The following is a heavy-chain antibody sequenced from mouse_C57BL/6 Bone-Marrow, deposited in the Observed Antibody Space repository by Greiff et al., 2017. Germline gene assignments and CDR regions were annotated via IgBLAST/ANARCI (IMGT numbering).Heavy chain of an antibody. CDR2: ISSGGSYT. CDR3: ASDSSRDY. V-gene: IGHV5-6*01. Sequence: EVKVVESGGDLVKPGGSLKLSCAASGFPFSSYGMSWVRQTPDKRLEWVATISSGGSYTYYPDSVKGRFTISRDNAKNTLYLQMSSLKSEDTAMYYCASDSSRDYWGQGTSVTVSS. J-gene: IGHJ4*01. CDR1: GFPFSSYG.